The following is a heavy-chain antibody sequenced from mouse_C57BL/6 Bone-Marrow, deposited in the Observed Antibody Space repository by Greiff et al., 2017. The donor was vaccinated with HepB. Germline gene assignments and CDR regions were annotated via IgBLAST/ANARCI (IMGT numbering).Heavy chain of an antibody. Sequence: VQLQQSGAELVRPGASVKLSCTASGFNIKDDYMHWVKQRPEQGLEWIGWIDPENGDTEYASKFQGKATITADTSSNTAYLQLSSLTSEDTAVYYCTTSDYLDDWGQGTTLTVSS. CDR3: TTSDYLDD. CDR1: GFNIKDDY. V-gene: IGHV14-4*01. J-gene: IGHJ2*01. CDR2: IDPENGDT.